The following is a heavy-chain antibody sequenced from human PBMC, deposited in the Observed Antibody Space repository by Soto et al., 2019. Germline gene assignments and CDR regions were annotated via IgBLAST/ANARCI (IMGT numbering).Heavy chain of an antibody. D-gene: IGHD3-10*01. CDR1: GGTFSSYA. J-gene: IGHJ5*02. CDR3: ARDVFHNYWFDP. V-gene: IGHV1-69*06. Sequence: GASVKVSCKASGGTFSSYAISWVRQAPGQGLEWMGGIIPIFGTANYAQKFQGRVTITADKSTSTAYMELSSLRSEDTAVYYCARDVFHNYWFDPWGQGTLVTVSS. CDR2: IIPIFGTA.